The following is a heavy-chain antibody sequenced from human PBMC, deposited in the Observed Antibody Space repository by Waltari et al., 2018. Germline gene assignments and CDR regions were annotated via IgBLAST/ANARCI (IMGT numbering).Heavy chain of an antibody. Sequence: QVQLPQWGAGLLKPSEPLSLTCAVYGGSFSGYSWSWILQPPGKGLEWIGEINQSGSTNYNPSLKSRVTISVDTSKNQFSLKLSSVTAADTAVYYWARGGSSGWYRGVDPWGQGTLVTVSS. CDR2: INQSGST. CDR3: ARGGSSGWYRGVDP. V-gene: IGHV4-34*01. D-gene: IGHD6-19*01. CDR1: GGSFSGYS. J-gene: IGHJ5*02.